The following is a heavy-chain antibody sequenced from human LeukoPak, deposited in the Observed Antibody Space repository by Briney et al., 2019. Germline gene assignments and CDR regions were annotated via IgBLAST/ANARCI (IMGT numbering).Heavy chain of an antibody. CDR3: ANGRDPPEVTYGSYGGS. Sequence: GGSLRLSCAASGFTFSNAWMSWVRQAPGKGLEWVGRIRSKTDGGTTDYAAPVKGRFTISRDDSKNTLDLQMNSLRAEDTAVYYCANGRDPPEVTYGSYGGSWGQGTLVTVSS. J-gene: IGHJ4*02. CDR2: IRSKTDGGTT. CDR1: GFTFSNAW. V-gene: IGHV3-15*01. D-gene: IGHD1-26*01.